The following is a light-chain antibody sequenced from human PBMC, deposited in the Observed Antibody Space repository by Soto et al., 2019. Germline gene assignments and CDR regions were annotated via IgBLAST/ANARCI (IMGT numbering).Light chain of an antibody. Sequence: QSVLTQPASVSGSPGQSITISCTGTSSDIGDYNFVSWYQQHPGKAPKLMLYDVNIRPSGVSNRFSGSKSGNTASLTISGLQAEDEADYYCTSLTTSTTMIFGGGTKVTVL. V-gene: IGLV2-14*03. CDR2: DVN. J-gene: IGLJ2*01. CDR3: TSLTTSTTMI. CDR1: SSDIGDYNF.